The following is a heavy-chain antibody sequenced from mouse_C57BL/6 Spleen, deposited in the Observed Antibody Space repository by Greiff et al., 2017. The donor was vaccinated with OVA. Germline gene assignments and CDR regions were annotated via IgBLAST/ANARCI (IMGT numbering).Heavy chain of an antibody. V-gene: IGHV5-16*01. CDR3: AREDGYRYFDV. D-gene: IGHD2-3*01. Sequence: EVHLVESEGGLVQPGSSMKLSCTASGFTFSDYYMAWVRQVPEKGLEWVANINYDGSSTYYLDSLKSRFIISSDNAKNILYLQRRRLKSEETATYCCAREDGYRYFDVWGTGTPVTVSS. CDR1: GFTFSDYY. J-gene: IGHJ1*03. CDR2: INYDGSST.